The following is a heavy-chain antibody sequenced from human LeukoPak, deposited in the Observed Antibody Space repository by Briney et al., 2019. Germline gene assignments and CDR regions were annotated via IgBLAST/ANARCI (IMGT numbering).Heavy chain of an antibody. Sequence: SETLSLTCTVSGGSISSYYWSWIRQPPGKGLEWIGYINYSGSTNYNPSLKSRVTISVDTSKNQFSLKLSSVTAADTAVYYCARTVATIPPEPFDYWGQGTLVTVSS. D-gene: IGHD5-24*01. CDR3: ARTVATIPPEPFDY. V-gene: IGHV4-59*01. CDR1: GGSISSYY. CDR2: INYSGST. J-gene: IGHJ4*02.